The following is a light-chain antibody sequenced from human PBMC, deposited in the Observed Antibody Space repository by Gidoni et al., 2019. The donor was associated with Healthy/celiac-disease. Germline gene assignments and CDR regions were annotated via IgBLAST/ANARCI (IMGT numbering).Light chain of an antibody. CDR2: EVS. Sequence: QSALTQPASVSGSPRQSITISCTGTSSDVGGYNYVSWYQQHPGKAPKLMMYEVSNRPSGVSNRFSGSKSGNTASMTISGLQAEDEADYYCSSYTSSSTPYVFGTGTKVTVL. CDR1: SSDVGGYNY. V-gene: IGLV2-14*01. CDR3: SSYTSSSTPYV. J-gene: IGLJ1*01.